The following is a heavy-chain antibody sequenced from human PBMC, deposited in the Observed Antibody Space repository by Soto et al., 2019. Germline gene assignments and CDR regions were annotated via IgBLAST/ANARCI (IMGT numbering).Heavy chain of an antibody. J-gene: IGHJ5*02. Sequence: QVQLQESGPGLVKPSQTLSLTCTVSGGSISSGGYYWSWIRQHPGKGLEWIGYIYYSGSTYYNPSLTSRVTISVDTSKNQFSLKLSSVTAADTAVYYWARDGTHCSGGSCFPGSWFDPWGQGPLVTVSS. CDR2: IYYSGST. CDR3: ARDGTHCSGGSCFPGSWFDP. CDR1: GGSISSGGYY. V-gene: IGHV4-31*03. D-gene: IGHD2-15*01.